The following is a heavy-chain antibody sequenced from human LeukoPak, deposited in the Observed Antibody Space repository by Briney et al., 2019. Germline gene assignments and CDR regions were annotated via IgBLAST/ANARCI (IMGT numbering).Heavy chain of an antibody. V-gene: IGHV4-61*01. J-gene: IGHJ4*02. D-gene: IGHD2/OR15-2a*01. Sequence: SETLSLTCTVSDDSISSSISNYYWSWIRPPPGKGLEWIGYIHYTGYTNYNPSLKIRITISGDTSKSQFSLKLTSVTAADTAVYYCARENIYMHYFDYWGQGTLVTVSS. CDR3: ARENIYMHYFDY. CDR2: IHYTGYT. CDR1: DDSISSSISNYY.